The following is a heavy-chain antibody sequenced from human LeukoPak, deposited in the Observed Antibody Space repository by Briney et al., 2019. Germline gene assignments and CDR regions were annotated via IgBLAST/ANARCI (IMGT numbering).Heavy chain of an antibody. D-gene: IGHD5-24*01. V-gene: IGHV3-74*01. J-gene: IGHJ4*02. Sequence: GGSLRLSCAASGFTFSSYAMSWVRQAPGKGLVWVSRINNDGSIINYADSVKGRFTISRDNAKNTLYLQMNSLRAEDTAVYYCARGRLVDGYIANFDYWGQGTLVTVSS. CDR2: INNDGSII. CDR3: ARGRLVDGYIANFDY. CDR1: GFTFSSYA.